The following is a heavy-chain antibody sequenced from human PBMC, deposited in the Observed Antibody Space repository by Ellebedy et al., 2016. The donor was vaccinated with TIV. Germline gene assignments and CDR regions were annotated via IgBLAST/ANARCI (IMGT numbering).Heavy chain of an antibody. J-gene: IGHJ4*02. D-gene: IGHD6-13*01. Sequence: GGSLRLSXTASGFTFRRFRMHWVRQAPGKGLEWMGFISSDGSKKHYADSVEGRFTISRDNSQNTVFVQMNSLRVEDTAMYYCAKPSDPNPGYSASWATYFDYWGQGTLVTVSS. CDR2: ISSDGSKK. V-gene: IGHV3-30*18. CDR1: GFTFRRFR. CDR3: AKPSDPNPGYSASWATYFDY.